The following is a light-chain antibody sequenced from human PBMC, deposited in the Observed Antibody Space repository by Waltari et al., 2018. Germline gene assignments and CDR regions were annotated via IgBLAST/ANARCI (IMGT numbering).Light chain of an antibody. CDR1: TSDVGGYTY. CDR2: DVN. J-gene: IGLJ2*01. CDR3: SSYTGGTTLVV. Sequence: QSALTQPASVSGSPGQSITISCTGTTSDVGGYTYVSWYQQHPGKAPKLVIYDVNNRPSGVSNRFSGSKSGNTASLTISGLQTEDEADYHCSSYTGGTTLVVFGGGTKLTVL. V-gene: IGLV2-14*03.